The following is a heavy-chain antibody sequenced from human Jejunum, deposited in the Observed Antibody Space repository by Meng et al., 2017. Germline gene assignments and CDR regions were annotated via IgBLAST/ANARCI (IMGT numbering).Heavy chain of an antibody. J-gene: IGHJ5*02. D-gene: IGHD6-13*01. CDR3: ARDTAGFGP. CDR2: IFYSGTT. V-gene: IGHV4-39*07. CDR1: GGSISTAGYY. Sequence: QPQRQEAGPGLVKPSGPLSLTWAVSGGSISTAGYYWGWIRQSPGKGLEWIGSIFYSGTTYYNPSLKSRVTISIDTSKNQFSLKMNSVTAADTAVYYCARDTAGFGPWGQGTLVTVSS.